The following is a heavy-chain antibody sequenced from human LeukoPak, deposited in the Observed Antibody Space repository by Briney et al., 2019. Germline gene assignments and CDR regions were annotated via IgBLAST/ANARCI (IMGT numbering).Heavy chain of an antibody. D-gene: IGHD4-17*01. Sequence: GGTLRLSCAASGFTFSSYGMSWVRQAPGKGLEWVSAISGSGGSTYYADSVKGRFTISRDNSKNTLYLQMDSLRAEDTAVYYCATPPTVTRNYWGQGTLVTVSS. J-gene: IGHJ4*02. CDR1: GFTFSSYG. CDR3: ATPPTVTRNY. V-gene: IGHV3-23*01. CDR2: ISGSGGST.